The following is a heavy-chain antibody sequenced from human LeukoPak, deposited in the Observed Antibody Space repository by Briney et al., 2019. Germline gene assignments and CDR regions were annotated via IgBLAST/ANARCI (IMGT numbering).Heavy chain of an antibody. CDR3: AREVGFFDY. CDR1: GFTFSNYA. V-gene: IGHV3-23*01. Sequence: GGFPRLSCAASGFTFSNYAMSWVRQAPGKGLEWFSVISESGGSTHYADSLKGRFTISRDNSKNTLYLQMNTLRAEDTAVYYCAREVGFFDYWGQGTLVIVSS. J-gene: IGHJ4*02. D-gene: IGHD1-26*01. CDR2: ISESGGST.